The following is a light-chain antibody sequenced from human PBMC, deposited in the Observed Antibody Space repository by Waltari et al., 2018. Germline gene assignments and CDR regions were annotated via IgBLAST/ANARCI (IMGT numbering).Light chain of an antibody. CDR3: CSFTSSSTWV. Sequence: QSALTQPASVSGSPGQSITISCTGTTSDLGGYNYVSWYQQHPGKAPKPIIFDVSSRPPGVSNHFSGSKSGNTASLIISGLQAEDEADYYCCSFTSSSTWVFGGGTKLTVL. CDR2: DVS. V-gene: IGLV2-14*03. CDR1: TSDLGGYNY. J-gene: IGLJ3*02.